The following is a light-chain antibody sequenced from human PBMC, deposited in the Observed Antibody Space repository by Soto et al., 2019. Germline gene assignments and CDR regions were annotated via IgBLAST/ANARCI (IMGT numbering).Light chain of an antibody. Sequence: AIQMTQSPSSLSASVGDRVSITCRASQAIRDELGWYQQKPGKAPQLLIYAASRLQSGVPSRFSGSGSGTDFTLTISSLQPEDFATYYCLQDYTYPRTFGQGTKVDIK. V-gene: IGKV1-6*01. CDR1: QAIRDE. J-gene: IGKJ1*01. CDR2: AAS. CDR3: LQDYTYPRT.